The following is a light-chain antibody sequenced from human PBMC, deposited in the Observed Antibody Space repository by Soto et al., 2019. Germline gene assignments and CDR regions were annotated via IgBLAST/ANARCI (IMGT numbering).Light chain of an antibody. V-gene: IGLV1-47*01. CDR2: ETN. Sequence: QSVLTQPPSASGTPGQRVTISCSGSSSNIGNNHVYWYQQLAGTAPKLLMSETNQRPSGVPNRFTASKYGSSASLAISGLRSEYEAAYYCAAWDGGLSRPLFGGGTKLTVL. CDR1: SSNIGNNH. J-gene: IGLJ3*02. CDR3: AAWDGGLSRPL.